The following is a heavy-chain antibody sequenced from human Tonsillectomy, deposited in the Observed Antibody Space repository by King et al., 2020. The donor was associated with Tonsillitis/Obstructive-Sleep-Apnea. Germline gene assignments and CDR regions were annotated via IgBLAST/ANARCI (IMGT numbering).Heavy chain of an antibody. CDR1: GFTFSSYA. CDR3: ARDRMAKIGDY. Sequence: VQLVESGGGVVQPGRSLRLSCAASGFTFSSYAMHWVRQAPGKGLEWVAVISYDGSNKYYADSVKGRFTISRDNSKNTLYLQMNSLRAEDTAVYYCARDRMAKIGDYWGQGTLVTVSS. D-gene: IGHD5-24*01. J-gene: IGHJ4*02. CDR2: ISYDGSNK. V-gene: IGHV3-30*04.